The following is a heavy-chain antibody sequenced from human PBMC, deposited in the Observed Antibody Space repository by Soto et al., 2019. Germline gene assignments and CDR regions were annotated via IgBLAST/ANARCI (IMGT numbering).Heavy chain of an antibody. Sequence: PAASVKVSCKASGYKFNTYVIHWVRQAPGQRPEWMGWINADKGNTKYAQKFQDRVTITRDTSASTAYMELTSLRSEDTAVYYCTYDIGVWGQGTTVTVAS. V-gene: IGHV1-3*01. CDR3: TYDIGV. CDR2: INADKGNT. CDR1: GYKFNTYV. J-gene: IGHJ6*02. D-gene: IGHD3-3*01.